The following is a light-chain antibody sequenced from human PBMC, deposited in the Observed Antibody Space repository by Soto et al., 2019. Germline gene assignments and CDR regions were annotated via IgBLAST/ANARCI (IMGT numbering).Light chain of an antibody. J-gene: IGKJ1*01. Sequence: DNQIPQSPSTEPAYLGDSVTITCRASQSITTWLAWYQQRPGKAPKLLIYDVSSLQSGVPSRFSGSGSGTDFTLTISSRQPDDFATHYCQHYKMYSPWKFGQGTKVDI. CDR1: QSITTW. CDR2: DVS. CDR3: QHYKMYSPWK. V-gene: IGKV1-5*01.